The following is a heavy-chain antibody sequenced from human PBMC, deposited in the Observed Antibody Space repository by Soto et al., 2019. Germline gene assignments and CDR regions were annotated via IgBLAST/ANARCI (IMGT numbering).Heavy chain of an antibody. D-gene: IGHD5-12*01. J-gene: IGHJ5*02. CDR3: ARVNASGHGVDL. V-gene: IGHV4-38-2*01. CDR1: SYSIRSGDY. Sequence: PSETLSLTCAVSSYSIRSGDYWAWIRQSPGTGLEWFGSISRSGDTFYNPSLRSRVTLSVDGSKNQVFLELTSVTAADTALYYCARVNASGHGVDLWGQGTLVTVS. CDR2: ISRSGDT.